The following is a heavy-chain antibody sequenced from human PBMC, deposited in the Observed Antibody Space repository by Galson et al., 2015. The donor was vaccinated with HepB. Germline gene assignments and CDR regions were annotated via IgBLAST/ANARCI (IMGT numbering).Heavy chain of an antibody. CDR3: ARSPRAYDFWSGYQGAYYYYMDV. V-gene: IGHV1-69*13. CDR2: IIPIFGTA. D-gene: IGHD3-3*01. Sequence: SVKVSCKASGGTFSSYAISWVRQAPGQGLEWMGGIIPIFGTANYAQKFQGRVTITADESTSTAYMELSSLRSGDTAVYYCARSPRAYDFWSGYQGAYYYYMDVWGKGTTVTVSS. J-gene: IGHJ6*03. CDR1: GGTFSSYA.